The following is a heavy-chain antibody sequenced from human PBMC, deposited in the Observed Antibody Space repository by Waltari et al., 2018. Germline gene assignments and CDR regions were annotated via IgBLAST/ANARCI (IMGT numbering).Heavy chain of an antibody. Sequence: EEQLLESGGGLVQPGDSLRLSCAASGFRFSNYWMNWVRQAPGKGLVWVARSRNEESSLTYADSVKGRFTISRDNAKNTLYLQMKRLRAEDTAVYYCGRLAQRTYRSPVPGRHYYYGMDVWGQGTTVTVSS. CDR1: GFRFSNYW. CDR3: GRLAQRTYRSPVPGRHYYYGMDV. CDR2: SRNEESSL. D-gene: IGHD3-10*01. J-gene: IGHJ6*02. V-gene: IGHV3-74*03.